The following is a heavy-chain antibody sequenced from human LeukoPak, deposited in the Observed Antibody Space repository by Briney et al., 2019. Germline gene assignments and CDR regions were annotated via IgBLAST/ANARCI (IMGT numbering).Heavy chain of an antibody. CDR1: GYTFTNSY. CDR3: ARGRHYYESSDYYYEGDAFDV. Sequence: ASVKVSCKASGYTFTNSYIHWVRQAPGQVLEWMGLINPDGGNTNYAQNFQGRVTLTGDMSTSTVYMELSSLRSEDTSVYYCARGRHYYESSDYYYEGDAFDVWGQGTMVTVSS. J-gene: IGHJ3*01. D-gene: IGHD3-22*01. CDR2: INPDGGNT. V-gene: IGHV1-46*01.